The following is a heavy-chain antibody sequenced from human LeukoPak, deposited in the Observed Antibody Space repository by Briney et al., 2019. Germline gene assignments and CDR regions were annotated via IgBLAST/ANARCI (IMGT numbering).Heavy chain of an antibody. CDR3: ARGVGATPLFDY. J-gene: IGHJ4*02. D-gene: IGHD1-26*01. CDR2: IYYSGST. Sequence: SETLSLTCTVSGGSISSYCWSWIRQPPGKGLEWIGYIYYSGSTNYNPSLKSRVTISVDTSKNQFSLKLSSVTAADTAVYYCARGVGATPLFDYWGQGTLVTVSS. V-gene: IGHV4-59*12. CDR1: GGSISSYC.